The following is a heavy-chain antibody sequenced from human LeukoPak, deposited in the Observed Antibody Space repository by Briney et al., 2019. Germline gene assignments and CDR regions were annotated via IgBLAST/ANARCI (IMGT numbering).Heavy chain of an antibody. CDR2: IYPGDSDT. CDR3: ARQAFGYYDSSGYIDY. D-gene: IGHD3-22*01. V-gene: IGHV5-51*01. J-gene: IGHJ4*02. CDR1: GYSFTSYW. Sequence: GESLKISCKGSGYSFTSYWIGWVRRMPGKGLEWMGIIYPGDSDTRYSPSFQGQVTISADKSISTAYLQWSSLKASDTAMYYCARQAFGYYDSSGYIDYWGQGTLVTVSS.